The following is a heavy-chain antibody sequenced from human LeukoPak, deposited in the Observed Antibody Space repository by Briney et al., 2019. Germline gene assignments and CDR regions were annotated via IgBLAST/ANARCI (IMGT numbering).Heavy chain of an antibody. Sequence: GGSLRLSFAASGVSFSNYAVHWVRQAPGKGLEWVQLYHMMEDADSVKGRFTISRDNSKNTLYLQMGSLRAEDMAVYYCARGVTGSSWYGFGYYFDYWGQGNLVTVSS. V-gene: IGHV3-30*14. D-gene: IGHD6-13*01. CDR1: GVSFSNYA. J-gene: IGHJ4*02. CDR3: ARGVTGSSWYGFGYYFDY. CDR2: YHMME.